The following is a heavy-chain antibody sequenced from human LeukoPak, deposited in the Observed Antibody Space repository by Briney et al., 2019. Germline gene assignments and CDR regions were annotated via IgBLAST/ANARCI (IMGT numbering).Heavy chain of an antibody. D-gene: IGHD1-14*01. J-gene: IGHJ4*02. V-gene: IGHV3-23*01. CDR2: ISGSGGST. CDR1: GFTFSSYA. CDR3: TTERSGISYWDY. Sequence: PGGSLRLSCAASGFTFSSYAMSWVRQAPGKGLEWVSAISGSGGSTYYADSVKGRFTISRDNSKNTLYLQMNSLKTEDTAVYYCTTERSGISYWDYWGQGTLVTVSS.